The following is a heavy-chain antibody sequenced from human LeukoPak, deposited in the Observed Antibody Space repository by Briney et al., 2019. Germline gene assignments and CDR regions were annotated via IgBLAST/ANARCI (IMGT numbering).Heavy chain of an antibody. Sequence: SETLSLTCAVYGGSFSGYYWSWIRQPPGKGLEWIGEINHSGSTNYNPSLKSRVTISVDTSKNQFPLKLSSVTAADTAVYYCARRGAVALSYWGQGTLVTVSS. D-gene: IGHD6-19*01. CDR1: GGSFSGYY. CDR2: INHSGST. V-gene: IGHV4-34*01. J-gene: IGHJ4*02. CDR3: ARRGAVALSY.